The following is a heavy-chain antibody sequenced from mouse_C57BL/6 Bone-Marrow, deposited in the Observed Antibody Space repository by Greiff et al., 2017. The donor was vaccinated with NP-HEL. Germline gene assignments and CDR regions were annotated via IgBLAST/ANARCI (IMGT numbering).Heavy chain of an antibody. J-gene: IGHJ4*01. V-gene: IGHV2-2*01. CDR1: GFSLTSYG. CDR2: IWSGGST. Sequence: QVQLKESGPGLVQPSQSLSITCTVSGFSLTSYGVHWVRQSPGKGLEWLGVIWSGGSTDYNAAFISRLSISKDNSKSQVFFKMNSLQADDTAIYYCARTHPITTVVAPYYYAMDYWGQGTSVTVSS. CDR3: ARTHPITTVVAPYYYAMDY. D-gene: IGHD1-1*01.